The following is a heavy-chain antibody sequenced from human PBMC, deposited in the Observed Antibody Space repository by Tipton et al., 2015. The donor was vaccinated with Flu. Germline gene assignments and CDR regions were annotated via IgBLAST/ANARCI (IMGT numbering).Heavy chain of an antibody. CDR2: IYSGGST. D-gene: IGHD3-10*02. Sequence: LSLTCTVSGGSISSYYWSWIRQPPGKGLEWVSVIYSGGSTYYADSVKGRFTISRDNSKNTLYLQMNSLRAEDTAVYYCASGTRRISMSDYWGQGTLVTVSS. CDR3: ASGTRRISMSDY. J-gene: IGHJ4*02. V-gene: IGHV3-53*01. CDR1: GGSISSYY.